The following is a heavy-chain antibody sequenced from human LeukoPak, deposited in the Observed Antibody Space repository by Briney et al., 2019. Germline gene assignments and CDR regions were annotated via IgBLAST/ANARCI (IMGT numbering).Heavy chain of an antibody. CDR1: GGSTSSYY. D-gene: IGHD3-22*01. V-gene: IGHV4-59*01. Sequence: PSETLSLTCTVSGGSTSSYYWSWIRQPPGKGLEWIGYIYYSGSTNYNPSLKSRVTISVDTSKNQFSLKLSSVTAADTAVYYCARGRYYYESSGYILVFDYWGQGTLVTVSS. J-gene: IGHJ4*02. CDR2: IYYSGST. CDR3: ARGRYYYESSGYILVFDY.